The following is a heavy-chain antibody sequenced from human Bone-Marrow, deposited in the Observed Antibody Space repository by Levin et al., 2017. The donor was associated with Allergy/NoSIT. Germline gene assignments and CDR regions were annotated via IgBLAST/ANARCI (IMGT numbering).Heavy chain of an antibody. J-gene: IGHJ3*02. CDR3: ARDPPSSDYGDVHAFDI. Sequence: PSGGSLRLSCAASGFTFSSYGMHWVRQAPGKGLEWVAVIWYDGNNKLYADSVKGRFTISRDSSKKTLYLQMNSLRVEDTAVYYCARDPPSSDYGDVHAFDIWGQGRVVTVSS. CDR2: IWYDGNNK. D-gene: IGHD4-17*01. V-gene: IGHV3-33*01. CDR1: GFTFSSYG.